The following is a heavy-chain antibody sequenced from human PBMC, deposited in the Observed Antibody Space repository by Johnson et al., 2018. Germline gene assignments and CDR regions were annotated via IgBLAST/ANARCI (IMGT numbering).Heavy chain of an antibody. CDR1: GYTFTSYD. V-gene: IGHV1-8*01. D-gene: IGHD6-19*01. CDR2: MNPNSGNT. Sequence: VELLESGAEVKKPGASVKVSCKASGYTFTSYDINWVRQATGQGLEWMGWMNPNSGNTGYAQKFQGRVTMPRNTSISTAYMEPSSLRSEDTAVYSCATVIAVAGTNAFDIWGQGTMVTVSS. J-gene: IGHJ3*02. CDR3: ATVIAVAGTNAFDI.